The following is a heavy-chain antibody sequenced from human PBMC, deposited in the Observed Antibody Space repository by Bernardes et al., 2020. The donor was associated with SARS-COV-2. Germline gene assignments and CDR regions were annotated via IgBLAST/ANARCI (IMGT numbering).Heavy chain of an antibody. D-gene: IGHD1-1*01. CDR2: INPNSGVT. Sequence: AGVKVSCKASGYTFTGHYMHWVRQAPGQGLEWMGWINPNSGVTRYAHKFQGRVTMTRDASISTGYMEINRLRSDDTAVFFCATTTTTSSFYGMDAWGQGTTVTVSS. V-gene: IGHV1-2*07. J-gene: IGHJ6*02. CDR3: ATTTTTSSFYGMDA. CDR1: GYTFTGHY.